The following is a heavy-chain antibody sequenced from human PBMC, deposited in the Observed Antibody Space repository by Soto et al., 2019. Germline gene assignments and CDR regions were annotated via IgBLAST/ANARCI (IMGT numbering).Heavy chain of an antibody. CDR1: GYTFTSYG. V-gene: IGHV1-18*01. CDR3: AREVGYSGYDAYYYYGMDV. Sequence: ASVKVSCKASGYTFTSYGISWVRQAPGQGLEWMGWISAYNGNTNYAQKLQGRATMTTDTSTSTAYMELRSLRSDDTAVYYCAREVGYSGYDAYYYYGMDVWGQGTTVTVSS. J-gene: IGHJ6*02. CDR2: ISAYNGNT. D-gene: IGHD5-12*01.